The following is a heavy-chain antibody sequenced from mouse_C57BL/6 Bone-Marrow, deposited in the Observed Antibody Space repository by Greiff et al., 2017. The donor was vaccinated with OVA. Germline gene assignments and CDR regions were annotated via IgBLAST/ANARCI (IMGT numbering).Heavy chain of an antibody. J-gene: IGHJ1*03. CDR3: ARLLRSGV. D-gene: IGHD1-1*01. CDR1: GYTFTSYW. CDR2: IDPSDSYT. V-gene: IGHV1-50*01. Sequence: LQQPGAELVKPGASVKLSCKASGYTFTSYWMQWVKQRPGQGLEWIGEIDPSDSYTNYNQKFKGKATLTVDTSSSTAYMQLSSLTSEDSAVYYCARLLRSGVWGTGTTVTVSS.